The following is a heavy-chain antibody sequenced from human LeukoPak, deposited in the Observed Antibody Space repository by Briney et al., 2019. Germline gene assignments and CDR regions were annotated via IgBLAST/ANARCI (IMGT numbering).Heavy chain of an antibody. V-gene: IGHV3-11*06. CDR1: GFIFRDHY. J-gene: IGHJ4*02. CDR2: ISSSSSYI. CDR3: ARGATDEY. Sequence: GGSLRLSCVTSGFIFRDHYMTWIRQAPGKGLEWVSSISSSSSYIYYADSVKGRFTISRDNAKNSLYLQMNSLRAEDTAVYYCARGATDEYWGQGTLVTVSS.